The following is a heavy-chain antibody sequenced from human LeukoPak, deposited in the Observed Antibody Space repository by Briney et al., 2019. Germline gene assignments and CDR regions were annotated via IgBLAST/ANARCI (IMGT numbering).Heavy chain of an antibody. D-gene: IGHD3-10*01. V-gene: IGHV4-34*01. Sequence: SETLSLTCAFYGGSFSGYYWSWIRQPPGKGLEWIGEINHSGSTNYNPSLKSRVTISVDTSKNQFSLKLSSVTAADTAVYYCARGYGEYYFDYWCQGTLVTVSS. CDR1: GGSFSGYY. J-gene: IGHJ4*02. CDR3: ARGYGEYYFDY. CDR2: INHSGST.